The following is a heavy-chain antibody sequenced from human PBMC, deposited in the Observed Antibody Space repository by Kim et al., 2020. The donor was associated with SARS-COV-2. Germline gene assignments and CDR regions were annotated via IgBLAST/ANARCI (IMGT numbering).Heavy chain of an antibody. CDR3: AREGDDYVNWFDP. V-gene: IGHV1-2*02. Sequence: YAQKFQGRVTMTRDTSISTAYMELSRLRSDDTAVYYCAREGDDYVNWFDPWGQGTLVTVSS. J-gene: IGHJ5*02. D-gene: IGHD3-16*01.